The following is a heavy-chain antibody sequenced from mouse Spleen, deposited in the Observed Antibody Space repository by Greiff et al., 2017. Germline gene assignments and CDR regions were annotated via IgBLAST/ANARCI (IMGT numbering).Heavy chain of an antibody. D-gene: IGHD2-10*02. J-gene: IGHJ4*01. V-gene: IGHV1-19*01. Sequence: EVQLQQSGPVLVKPGASVKMSCKASGYTFTDYYMNWVKQSHGKSLEWIGVINPYNGGTSYNQKFKGKATLTVDKSSSTAYMELNSLTSEDSAVYYCAWEYGRNYAMDYWGQGTSVTVSS. CDR3: AWEYGRNYAMDY. CDR2: INPYNGGT. CDR1: GYTFTDYY.